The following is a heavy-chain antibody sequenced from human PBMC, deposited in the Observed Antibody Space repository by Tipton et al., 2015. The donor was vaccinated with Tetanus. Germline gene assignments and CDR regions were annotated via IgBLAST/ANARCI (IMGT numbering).Heavy chain of an antibody. CDR1: GGTFGSYA. D-gene: IGHD1-1*01. CDR3: ARGPRHDPKTFYGMDR. CDR2: IIPFSDTS. J-gene: IGHJ6*02. V-gene: IGHV1-69*06. Sequence: QLVQSGAEVKKPGSSVKVSCEASGGTFGSYAVNWVRQAPGQGLEWMGGIIPFSDTSEYSKKYQGRITITADRSSSPAYMELSSLRSEDRPLYSWARGPRHDPKTFYGMDRWGQGTTVIVSS.